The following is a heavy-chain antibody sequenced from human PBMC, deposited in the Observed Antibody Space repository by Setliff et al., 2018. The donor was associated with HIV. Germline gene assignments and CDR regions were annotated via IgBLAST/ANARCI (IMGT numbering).Heavy chain of an antibody. D-gene: IGHD6-13*01. V-gene: IGHV3-30*02. CDR3: AQLAAADDS. CDR1: GFTFSSYG. Sequence: PGESLQISCAASGFTFSSYGMHWVRQAPGKGLEWVAFIRYDGSDKYYADSVMGRFTISRDNSKNTLYLQMNTLRTEDTAVYYCAQLAAADDSWGQGTLVTVSS. CDR2: IRYDGSDK. J-gene: IGHJ4*02.